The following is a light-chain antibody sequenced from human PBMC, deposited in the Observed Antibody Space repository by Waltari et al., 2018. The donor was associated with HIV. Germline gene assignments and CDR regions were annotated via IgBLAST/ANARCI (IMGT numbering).Light chain of an antibody. J-gene: IGLJ3*02. CDR3: QVRDGSGDHSRV. CDR1: NIGSES. CDR2: DGR. Sequence: SYVLTQPPSVSVAPGQTARITCGRDNIGSESVHWYQQKPGQAPVLVVYDGRDRPSGIPERFSGSNSGNTATLNISRVEAGDEADYYCQVRDGSGDHSRVFGGGTKLTVL. V-gene: IGLV3-21*02.